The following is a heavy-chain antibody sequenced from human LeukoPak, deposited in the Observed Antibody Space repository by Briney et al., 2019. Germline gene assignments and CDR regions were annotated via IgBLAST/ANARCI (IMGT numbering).Heavy chain of an antibody. J-gene: IGHJ4*02. CDR3: ARGSRGQLVQQHFDY. Sequence: PGGSLRLSCAASGFTFGDYYMSWIRQAPGKGLEWVSYISSSGSSIYYADSVKGRFTISRDNAKNSLYLQMNSLRAEDTAVYYCARGSRGQLVQQHFDYWGQGTLVTVSS. CDR2: ISSSGSSI. D-gene: IGHD6-13*01. CDR1: GFTFGDYY. V-gene: IGHV3-11*01.